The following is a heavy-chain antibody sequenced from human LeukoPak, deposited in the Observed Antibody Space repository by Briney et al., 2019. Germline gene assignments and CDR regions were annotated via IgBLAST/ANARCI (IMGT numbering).Heavy chain of an antibody. V-gene: IGHV4-4*07. CDR3: ARDYYGSGSYWFDP. CDR1: GGSISSYY. Sequence: SETLSLTCTVSGGSISSYYWNWIRQPAGKGLEWIGRIYTSGSTNYTPSLKSRVTMSVDTSKNQFSLRLSSVTAADTAVYYCARDYYGSGSYWFDPWGQGTLATVSS. J-gene: IGHJ5*02. D-gene: IGHD3-10*01. CDR2: IYTSGST.